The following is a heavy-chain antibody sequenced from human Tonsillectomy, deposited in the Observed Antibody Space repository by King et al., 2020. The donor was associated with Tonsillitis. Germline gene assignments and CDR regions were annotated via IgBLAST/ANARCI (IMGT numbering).Heavy chain of an antibody. V-gene: IGHV3-64D*06. J-gene: IGHJ4*02. Sequence: VQLVESGGGLVQPGGSLRLSCSASGFTFSTDAMHWVRQAPGKGLEYVLAISSNGGSTYYADSVKGRFTISRDNSKNTLYLQMSSLRAEDTAVYYCVKTWAVAGRFDYWGQGTLVTVSS. D-gene: IGHD6-19*01. CDR3: VKTWAVAGRFDY. CDR2: ISSNGGST. CDR1: GFTFSTDA.